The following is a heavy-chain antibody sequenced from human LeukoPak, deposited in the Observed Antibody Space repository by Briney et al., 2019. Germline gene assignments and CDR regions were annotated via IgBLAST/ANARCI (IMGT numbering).Heavy chain of an antibody. Sequence: SETLSLTCAVSGGSISNGDSYWTWVRQPPGKGLEYIGYIHYSGSTHYNPSLKSRVTIAIDTSKMQFSLRLSSVTAADTAVYYCARDNWNYGSSMDVWGQGTTVTVSS. J-gene: IGHJ6*02. CDR3: ARDNWNYGSSMDV. CDR2: IHYSGST. CDR1: GGSISNGDSY. V-gene: IGHV4-30-4*01. D-gene: IGHD1-7*01.